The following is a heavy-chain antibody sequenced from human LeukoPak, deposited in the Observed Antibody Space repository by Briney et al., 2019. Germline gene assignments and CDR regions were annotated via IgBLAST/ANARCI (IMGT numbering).Heavy chain of an antibody. J-gene: IGHJ5*02. Sequence: PGGSLSLSCGASGLSISTYALSLVRQPPGKGREWVSAISMSGDTTYYADSVKGRFTVSRDNSKNTLYLQMNSLRAEDTALYYCASLWSRLSYDLWGQGTRVTVSS. CDR1: GLSISTYA. CDR2: ISMSGDTT. D-gene: IGHD3-10*01. CDR3: ASLWSRLSYDL. V-gene: IGHV3-23*01.